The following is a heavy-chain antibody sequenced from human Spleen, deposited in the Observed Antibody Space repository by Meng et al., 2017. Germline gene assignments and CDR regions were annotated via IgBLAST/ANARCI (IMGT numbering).Heavy chain of an antibody. J-gene: IGHJ4*02. V-gene: IGHV3-15*01. CDR3: SGHIDY. D-gene: IGHD2-15*01. Sequence: GDSGGGLVKPGGSLSISCEGSGFTFSNAYMTWVRQVPGKRLEWVGRIKSKPDGETIDYAAPVKGRFTISRDDSRNTVYLQMNSLKTEDTAVYYCSGHIDYWGQGTLVTVSS. CDR2: IKSKPDGETI. CDR1: GFTFSNAY.